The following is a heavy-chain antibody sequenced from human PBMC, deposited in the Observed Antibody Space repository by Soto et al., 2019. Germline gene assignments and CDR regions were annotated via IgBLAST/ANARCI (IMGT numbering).Heavy chain of an antibody. J-gene: IGHJ5*02. D-gene: IGHD3-10*01. CDR3: ARGGASSKWLDP. CDR2: INPNSGGT. Sequence: ASVKVSCKASGYTFTDYYMHWVRQAPGQGLEWMGWINPNSGGTNYAQKFQGRVTMTRDTSISTAYMELNRLRSDDTAVYYCARGGASSKWLDPWGQGTLVTVSS. V-gene: IGHV1-2*02. CDR1: GYTFTDYY.